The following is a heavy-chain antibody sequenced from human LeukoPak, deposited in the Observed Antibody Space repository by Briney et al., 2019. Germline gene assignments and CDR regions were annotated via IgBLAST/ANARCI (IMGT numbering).Heavy chain of an antibody. Sequence: SETLSLTCTVSGGSVSSGSYYWSWIRQPPGKGLEWIGYIYYSGSTNYNPSFKNRVTISLDTSKNQFSLKLSSVTAADTAVYYCARDSTYCSGGSCYPHWFDPWGQGTLVTVSS. V-gene: IGHV4-61*01. D-gene: IGHD2-15*01. J-gene: IGHJ5*02. CDR3: ARDSTYCSGGSCYPHWFDP. CDR2: IYYSGST. CDR1: GGSVSSGSYY.